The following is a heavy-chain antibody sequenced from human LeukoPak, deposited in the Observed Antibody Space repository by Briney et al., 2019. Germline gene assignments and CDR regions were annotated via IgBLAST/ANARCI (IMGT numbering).Heavy chain of an antibody. CDR2: VNPSGGST. Sequence: ASVKVSCKASRYTFTSYYMHWVRQAPGQGLEWIGIVNPSGGSTSYAQKFQGRVTMTRGMSTSTVYMELSSLRSEDTAVYYCARGRARSITIFGVVTLGYAFDIWGQGTMVTVSS. D-gene: IGHD3-3*01. J-gene: IGHJ3*02. CDR1: RYTFTSYY. V-gene: IGHV1-46*01. CDR3: ARGRARSITIFGVVTLGYAFDI.